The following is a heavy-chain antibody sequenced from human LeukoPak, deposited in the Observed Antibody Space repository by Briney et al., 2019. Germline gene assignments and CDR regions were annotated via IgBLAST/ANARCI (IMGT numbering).Heavy chain of an antibody. CDR2: IYHSGIT. J-gene: IGHJ4*02. CDR3: DRIAAPDRLFDY. CDR1: GGSISSGGYS. V-gene: IGHV4-30-2*01. D-gene: IGHD1-14*01. Sequence: PGQTLSLTCAVSGGSISSGGYSWSCIPQPPGKGLEWIRYIYHSGITYDNPSLKSRVTISVDRSKNQLSLKLSSVTAADTAVYYCDRIAAPDRLFDYWGQGTLVTVSP.